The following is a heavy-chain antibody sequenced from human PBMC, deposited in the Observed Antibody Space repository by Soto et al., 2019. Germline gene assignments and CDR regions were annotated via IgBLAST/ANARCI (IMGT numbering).Heavy chain of an antibody. CDR2: ISAYTGNT. J-gene: IGHJ4*02. D-gene: IGHD2-2*01. V-gene: IGHV1-18*01. CDR1: GFPFTDYG. Sequence: SVKVSCKASGFPFTDYGFTWVRQAPGEGLEWMGWISAYTGNTNYAQKVQGRVTMSTDTSTSTAYLELRSLRSDDTAVYYCARGPESRSTAYFDYWGQGTLVTVSS. CDR3: ARGPESRSTAYFDY.